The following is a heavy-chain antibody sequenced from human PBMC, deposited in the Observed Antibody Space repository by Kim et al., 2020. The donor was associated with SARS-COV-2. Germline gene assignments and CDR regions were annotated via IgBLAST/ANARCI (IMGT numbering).Heavy chain of an antibody. CDR3: AGTPHLVTIFGVAERWWFDP. CDR2: IYYSGST. D-gene: IGHD3-3*01. J-gene: IGHJ5*02. Sequence: SETLSLTCTVSGGSISSYYWSWIRQPPGKGLEWIGYIYYSGSTNYNPSLKSRVTISVDTSKNQFSLKLSSVTAADTAVYYCAGTPHLVTIFGVAERWWFDPWGQGTLVTVSS. CDR1: GGSISSYY. V-gene: IGHV4-59*01.